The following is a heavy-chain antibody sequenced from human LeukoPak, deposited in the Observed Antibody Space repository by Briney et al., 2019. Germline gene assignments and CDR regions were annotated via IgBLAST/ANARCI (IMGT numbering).Heavy chain of an antibody. CDR2: IIPILGIA. Sequence: ASVKVSCKASGGTFSSYTISWVRQAPGQGLEWMGRIIPILGIANYAQKFQGRVTITADKSTSTAYMELSSLRSEDTAVYYCARDTRITMIVGFDYWGQGTLVTVSS. CDR3: ARDTRITMIVGFDY. V-gene: IGHV1-69*04. J-gene: IGHJ4*02. CDR1: GGTFSSYT. D-gene: IGHD3-22*01.